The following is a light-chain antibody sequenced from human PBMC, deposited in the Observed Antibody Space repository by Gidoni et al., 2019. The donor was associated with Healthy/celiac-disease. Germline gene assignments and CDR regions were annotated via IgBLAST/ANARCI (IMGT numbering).Light chain of an antibody. CDR1: SSNIGNNY. J-gene: IGLJ2*01. CDR3: GTWDSSLSAVV. CDR2: DNN. V-gene: IGLV1-51*01. Sequence: QSVLTQPPSVSAAPGQKVTISCSGSSSNIGNNYVSWYQQLPGTAPKLLIYDNNKRPSGIPDRFSGSKSGTSATLGITGLQTGDEADYYCGTWDSSLSAVVFGGGTKLPVI.